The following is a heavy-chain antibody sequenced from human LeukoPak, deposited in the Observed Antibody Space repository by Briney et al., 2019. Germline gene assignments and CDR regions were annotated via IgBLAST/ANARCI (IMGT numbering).Heavy chain of an antibody. V-gene: IGHV4-39*07. CDR3: ARLPWAPLRYFDWLSYSNDY. Sequence: SETLSLTCTVSGGSISTNSYYWGWIRLPPGKGLEWIANIYYTGTTYYNPSLKSRVTISVDTSKNQFFLKLSSVTAADTAVYYCARLPWAPLRYFDWLSYSNDYWGQGTLVTVSS. J-gene: IGHJ4*02. D-gene: IGHD3-9*01. CDR1: GGSISTNSYY. CDR2: IYYTGTT.